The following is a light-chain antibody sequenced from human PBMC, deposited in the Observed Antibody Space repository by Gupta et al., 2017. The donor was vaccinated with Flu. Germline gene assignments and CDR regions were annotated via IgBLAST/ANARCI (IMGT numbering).Light chain of an antibody. Sequence: PSSLSASVGDKVTITCRARQSISIYLNWYQQKPGKAPKLLIYAASRLQSAVPSRFSGSGSGTDFTLTISSLQPEDFATYYCQQSYSTPLTFGGGTKVEIK. V-gene: IGKV1-39*01. CDR1: QSISIY. CDR3: QQSYSTPLT. CDR2: AAS. J-gene: IGKJ4*01.